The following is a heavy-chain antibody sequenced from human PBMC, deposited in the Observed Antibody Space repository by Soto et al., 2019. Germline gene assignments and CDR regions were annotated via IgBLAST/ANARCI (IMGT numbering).Heavy chain of an antibody. CDR1: GGPFSSHT. CDR3: ARPDFGDYWYFDL. J-gene: IGHJ2*01. CDR2: IIPALGTT. D-gene: IGHD4-17*01. V-gene: IGHV1-69*08. Sequence: QDQLVQSGAEVKKPGSSVKVSCKAFGGPFSSHTFSWVRQAPGQGLEWMGRIIPALGTTTYAQKFQGRVTITADESVTTVDMELNSLRTEDTAVYYCARPDFGDYWYFDLWGRGTLVTVSS.